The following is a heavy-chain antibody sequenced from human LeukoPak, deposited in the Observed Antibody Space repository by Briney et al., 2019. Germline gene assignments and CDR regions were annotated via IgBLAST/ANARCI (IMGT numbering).Heavy chain of an antibody. CDR1: GFTFSNVW. CDR2: IRRKTDGGTT. Sequence: PGGSLRLSCAASGFTFSNVWMSWVRQVPGKGLEWVGRIRRKTDGGTTDHAAPVKGRFTISRDNSKNTLYLQMSSLRAEDTAVYYCVKDGAAAGSPFDYWGQGTLVTVSS. D-gene: IGHD6-13*01. V-gene: IGHV3-15*05. CDR3: VKDGAAAGSPFDY. J-gene: IGHJ4*02.